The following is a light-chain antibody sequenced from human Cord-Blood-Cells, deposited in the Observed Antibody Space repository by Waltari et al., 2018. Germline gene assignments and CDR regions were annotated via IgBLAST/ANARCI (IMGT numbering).Light chain of an antibody. Sequence: EIVMPQSPATLSVSAGERATLSCRASQSVSSNLAWYQQKPGQAPRHLIYVASTRATGIPARFSGSGSGTEFTLTISSLQSEDFAVYYCQQYNNWPPTFGQGTKVEIK. CDR2: VAS. V-gene: IGKV3-15*01. CDR1: QSVSSN. J-gene: IGKJ1*01. CDR3: QQYNNWPPT.